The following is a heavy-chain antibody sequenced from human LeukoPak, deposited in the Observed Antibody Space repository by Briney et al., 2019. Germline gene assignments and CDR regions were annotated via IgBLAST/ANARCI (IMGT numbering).Heavy chain of an antibody. CDR2: IYYSGST. J-gene: IGHJ4*02. V-gene: IGHV4-30-4*01. Sequence: SQTLSLTCTVSGGSISSGDYYWSWIRQPPGTGLEWIGYIYYSGSTYYNPSLKSRVTISVDTSKNQFSLKLSSVTAADTAVYYCARNNYGDSHFDYWGQGTLVTVSS. D-gene: IGHD4-17*01. CDR3: ARNNYGDSHFDY. CDR1: GGSISSGDYY.